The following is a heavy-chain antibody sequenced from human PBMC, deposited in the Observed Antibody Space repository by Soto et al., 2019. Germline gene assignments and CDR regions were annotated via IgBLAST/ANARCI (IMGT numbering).Heavy chain of an antibody. V-gene: IGHV4-38-2*01. D-gene: IGHD3-9*01. CDR2: IYHSGTT. CDR1: VDSISSGYY. J-gene: IGHJ4*02. CDR3: ARPERAGYYPY. Sequence: SETLSLTCAFSVDSISSGYYWAWIRQPPGKGLEWIGSIYHSGTTYYNPSLKSRVTISVDTSKNQFSLKLSSVTAADSAVYYCARPERAGYYPYYGQATLRTLSS.